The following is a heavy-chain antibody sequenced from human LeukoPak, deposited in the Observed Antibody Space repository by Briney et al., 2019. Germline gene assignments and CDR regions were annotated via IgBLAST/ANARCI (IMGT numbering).Heavy chain of an antibody. V-gene: IGHV1-18*01. D-gene: IGHD6-6*01. CDR1: GYSFSNYG. CDR3: ARDSVAVRPGWFEP. J-gene: IGHJ5*02. CDR2: ISVYNGNP. Sequence: ASVQVSCKASGYSFSNYGVNWVRQAPGQGLAWMEWISVYNGNPQCPQKFQGRLTMTTVTSPSTAYMELRSLRSDDTAVYYCARDSVAVRPGWFEPWGQGTLITVSS.